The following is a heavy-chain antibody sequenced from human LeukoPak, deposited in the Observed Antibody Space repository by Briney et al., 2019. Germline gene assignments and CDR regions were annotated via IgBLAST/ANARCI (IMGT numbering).Heavy chain of an antibody. V-gene: IGHV3-30*02. CDR1: GFTFSSYG. D-gene: IGHD3-10*01. CDR3: AREFVMVRGVIDY. Sequence: PGGSLRLSCAASGFTFSSYGMHWVRQAPGKGLEWVAFIRYDGSNKYYADSVKGRFTISRDNAKNSLYLQMNSLRAEDTAVYYCAREFVMVRGVIDYWGQGTLVTVSS. J-gene: IGHJ4*02. CDR2: IRYDGSNK.